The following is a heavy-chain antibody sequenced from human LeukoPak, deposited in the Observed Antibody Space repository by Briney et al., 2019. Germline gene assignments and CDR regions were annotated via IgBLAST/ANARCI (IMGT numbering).Heavy chain of an antibody. V-gene: IGHV4-34*01. Sequence: SETLSLTCAVYDGSVSGYYWSWIRQPPGKGLEWIGEINHSGSTNYNPSLKSRVTISVDTSKNRFSLKLSSVTAADTAVYYCARGPLADILTGYYSIDFDYWGQGTLVTVSS. CDR1: DGSVSGYY. D-gene: IGHD3-9*01. CDR3: ARGPLADILTGYYSIDFDY. J-gene: IGHJ4*02. CDR2: INHSGST.